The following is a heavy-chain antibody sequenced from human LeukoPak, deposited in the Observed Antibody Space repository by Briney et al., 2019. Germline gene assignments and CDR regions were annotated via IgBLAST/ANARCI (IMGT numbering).Heavy chain of an antibody. J-gene: IGHJ6*02. CDR3: AKDSTDLLWFGELSIGGMDV. V-gene: IGHV3-23*01. CDR2: ISGTGGST. Sequence: GGSLRLSCGTSGFTFRSYAMSWVRQAPGKGLDWVSGISGTGGSTYYADSVKGRFTVSRDNPKNTLYLQMNSLRVEDTAVYYCAKDSTDLLWFGELSIGGMDVWGQGTTVTVSS. D-gene: IGHD3-10*01. CDR1: GFTFRSYA.